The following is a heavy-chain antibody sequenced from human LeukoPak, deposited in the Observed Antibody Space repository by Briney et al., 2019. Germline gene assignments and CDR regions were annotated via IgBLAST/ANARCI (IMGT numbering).Heavy chain of an antibody. J-gene: IGHJ5*02. CDR2: INPYNGNT. CDR3: ARGAAVAGNWFDP. CDR1: DYTFISYG. Sequence: ASVKVSCKASDYTFISYGISWVRQAPGQGLEWMGWINPYNGNTNYVQKLQGRVTMTTETSTSTAYMELRSLRSDDTAVYYCARGAAVAGNWFDPWGQGTLVTVSS. V-gene: IGHV1-18*01. D-gene: IGHD6-19*01.